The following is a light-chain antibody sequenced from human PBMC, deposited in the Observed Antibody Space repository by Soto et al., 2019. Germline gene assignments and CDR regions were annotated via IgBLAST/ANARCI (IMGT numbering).Light chain of an antibody. V-gene: IGLV2-11*01. CDR3: CLYAVTFYV. CDR2: DVS. J-gene: IGLJ1*01. CDR1: SSDVGTYDF. Sequence: QSALTQPRSVSGSPGQSVTISCTGTSSDVGTYDFVSWYQQHSGKAPRLMIFDVSERPSGVPDRFSGSKSGNTASLTISGLQAEDEADYYCCLYAVTFYVFGTGTKLTVL.